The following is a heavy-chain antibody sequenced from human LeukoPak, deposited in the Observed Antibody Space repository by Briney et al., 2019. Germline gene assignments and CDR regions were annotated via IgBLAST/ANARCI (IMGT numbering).Heavy chain of an antibody. CDR2: INHSGST. CDR3: ARVTSVVPAAMVIAAAGPVDY. V-gene: IGHV4-34*01. CDR1: GGSFSGYY. D-gene: IGHD2-2*01. J-gene: IGHJ4*02. Sequence: PSETLSLTCAVYGGSFSGYYWSWIRQPPGKGLEWIGEINHSGSTNYNPSLKSRVTISVDTSKNQFSLKLSSVTAADTAVYYCARVTSVVPAAMVIAAAGPVDYWGQGTLVTVSS.